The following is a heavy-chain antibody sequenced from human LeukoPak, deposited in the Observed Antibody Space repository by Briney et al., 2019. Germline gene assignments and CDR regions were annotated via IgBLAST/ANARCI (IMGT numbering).Heavy chain of an antibody. Sequence: GGSLRLSCAASGFTFSTYPMNWVRQAPGKGLEWVSSIGTSSSSIYYADSLKGRFTISRDNAKNSLYLQMNSLRAEDTAVYYCARAGNDCSTSCYASWYFDLWGRGTLVTVSS. CDR2: IGTSSSSI. CDR3: ARAGNDCSTSCYASWYFDL. CDR1: GFTFSTYP. J-gene: IGHJ2*01. D-gene: IGHD2-2*01. V-gene: IGHV3-21*01.